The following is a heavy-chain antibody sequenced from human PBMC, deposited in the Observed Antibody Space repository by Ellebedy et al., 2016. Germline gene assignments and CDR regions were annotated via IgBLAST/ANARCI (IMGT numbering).Heavy chain of an antibody. D-gene: IGHD1-26*01. Sequence: GESLKISXAASGFTFSGYWMHWVRQAPGKGLVWVSRSNSDGTVTTYADPVKGRFTISKDNAKNTLFLQMNSLRAEDTAVYYCARVLAGVGPGQDSFDYWGQGILVTVSS. J-gene: IGHJ4*02. CDR3: ARVLAGVGPGQDSFDY. CDR1: GFTFSGYW. V-gene: IGHV3-74*01. CDR2: SNSDGTVT.